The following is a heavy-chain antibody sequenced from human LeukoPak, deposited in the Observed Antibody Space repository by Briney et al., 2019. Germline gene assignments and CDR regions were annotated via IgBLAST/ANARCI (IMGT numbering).Heavy chain of an antibody. CDR1: GFTVSSNY. D-gene: IGHD4-17*01. J-gene: IGHJ4*02. V-gene: IGHV3-66*01. Sequence: GGSLRLSCAASGFTVSSNYMSWVRQAPGKGLEWVSVIYSDGSTYYADSVKGRFTISRDNSKNTLYLQMNSLRAEDTAVYYCASSPAYGPGDYWGQGTLVTVSS. CDR3: ASSPAYGPGDY. CDR2: IYSDGST.